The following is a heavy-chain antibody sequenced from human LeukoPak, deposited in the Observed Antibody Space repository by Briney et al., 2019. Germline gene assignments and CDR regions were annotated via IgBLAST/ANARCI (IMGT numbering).Heavy chain of an antibody. J-gene: IGHJ6*03. CDR2: INPSGGST. Sequence: ASVKVSCKASGYTFTSYYMHWVRQAPGQGLEWMGIINPSGGSTSYAQKFQGRVTMTRDTSTSTVYMELSSLRSEDTAVYYCAREPSNIVVVPAAPARYYYYYMDVWGKGTTVTVSS. CDR3: AREPSNIVVVPAAPARYYYYYMDV. V-gene: IGHV1-46*01. CDR1: GYTFTSYY. D-gene: IGHD2-2*01.